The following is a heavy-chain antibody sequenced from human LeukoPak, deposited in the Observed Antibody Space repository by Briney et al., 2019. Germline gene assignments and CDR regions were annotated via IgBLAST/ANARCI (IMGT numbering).Heavy chain of an antibody. J-gene: IGHJ4*02. D-gene: IGHD6-13*01. V-gene: IGHV5-51*01. CDR1: GYSFTSYW. CDR2: IYPGDSDT. CDR3: ARFGAGSSWPPHYYFDY. Sequence: GESLKISCKGSGYSFTSYWIGWVRQMPGKGLEWMGIIYPGDSDTRYSPSFQGQVTISADKSISTAYLQWSSLKASDTAMYHCARFGAGSSWPPHYYFDYWGQGTLVTVSS.